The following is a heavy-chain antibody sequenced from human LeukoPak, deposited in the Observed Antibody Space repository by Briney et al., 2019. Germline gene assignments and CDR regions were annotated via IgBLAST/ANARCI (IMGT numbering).Heavy chain of an antibody. CDR3: AKEGITRGVIDY. V-gene: IGHV4-59*12. CDR2: IYYSGST. CDR1: GGSISNYY. J-gene: IGHJ4*02. Sequence: SETLSLTCTVSGGSISNYYWSWIRQPPGKGLEWIGYIYYSGSTNYNPSLKSRVTMSLDTSKSQFSLKLNSVTAADTAVYYCAKEGITRGVIDYWGQGALVTVSS. D-gene: IGHD3-10*01.